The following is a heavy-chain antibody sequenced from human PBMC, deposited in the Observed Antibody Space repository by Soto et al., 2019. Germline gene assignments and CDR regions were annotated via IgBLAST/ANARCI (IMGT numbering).Heavy chain of an antibody. CDR2: ISGSGGST. CDR3: AKAPRITIFGVVQGGYYYGMDV. Sequence: GGSLRLSCAASGFTFSSYAMSWVRQAPGKGLEWVSAISGSGGSTYYADSVKGRFTISRDNSKNTLYLQMNSVRAEDTAVYYSAKAPRITIFGVVQGGYYYGMDVWGQGTTVTVSS. CDR1: GFTFSSYA. J-gene: IGHJ6*02. D-gene: IGHD3-3*01. V-gene: IGHV3-23*01.